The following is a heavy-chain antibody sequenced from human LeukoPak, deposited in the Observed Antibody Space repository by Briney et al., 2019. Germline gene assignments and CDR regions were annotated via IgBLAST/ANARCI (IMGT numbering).Heavy chain of an antibody. CDR3: ASRSSIWSGYQDTLYYFDS. CDR2: VYYSGST. D-gene: IGHD3-3*01. CDR1: GGSISSYY. V-gene: IGHV4-59*01. Sequence: PSETLSLTCTVSGGSISSYYWSWLRQPPGKRLEWIGHVYYSGSTNYSPSLKSRVTISVDTSKNQFSLKLSSVTAADTAVYYCASRSSIWSGYQDTLYYFDSWGQGTLVTVS. J-gene: IGHJ4*02.